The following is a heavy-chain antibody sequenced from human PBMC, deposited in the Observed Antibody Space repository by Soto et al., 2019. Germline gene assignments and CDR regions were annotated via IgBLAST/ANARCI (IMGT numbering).Heavy chain of an antibody. D-gene: IGHD1-26*01. CDR2: ISAGGDGT. J-gene: IGHJ4*02. Sequence: EVQLLESGGDLVQPGGSLRLSCAASGFSFRSYAMGWVRQAPGKGLNWVSSISAGGDGTYYADSVKGRFTISRDNSKNTVYLQMTSLSADDTAVYYCANGGRYPYYWGPGTLVPVSS. V-gene: IGHV3-23*01. CDR1: GFSFRSYA. CDR3: ANGGRYPYY.